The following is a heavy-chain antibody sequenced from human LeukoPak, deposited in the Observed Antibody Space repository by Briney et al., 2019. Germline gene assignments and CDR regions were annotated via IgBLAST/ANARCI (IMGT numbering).Heavy chain of an antibody. D-gene: IGHD6-6*01. J-gene: IGHJ4*02. Sequence: GGSLRLSCAASGFTVSSSYMSWVRQAPGKGLEWVSVIYSGGSTYYADSVKGRFTISRDNSKNTLYLQMNSLRAEDTAVYYCARTPSSAGYFDYWGQGTLVTVSS. V-gene: IGHV3-53*01. CDR3: ARTPSSAGYFDY. CDR2: IYSGGST. CDR1: GFTVSSSY.